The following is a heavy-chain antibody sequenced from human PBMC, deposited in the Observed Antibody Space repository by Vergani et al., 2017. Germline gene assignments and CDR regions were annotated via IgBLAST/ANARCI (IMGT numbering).Heavy chain of an antibody. J-gene: IGHJ4*02. Sequence: ELQLVESGGGLVQPGGSLRLSCTVSGFTFTSYGISWVRQAPGKGLEWVSGISASGGSTYYTDSVKGRFIISRDISKNTLYLQMSSLRADYTAVYYCAKDRPRDWETPLFLFDYWGQGTLVAVSS. CDR1: GFTFTSYG. D-gene: IGHD1-26*01. V-gene: IGHV3-23*04. CDR2: ISASGGST. CDR3: AKDRPRDWETPLFLFDY.